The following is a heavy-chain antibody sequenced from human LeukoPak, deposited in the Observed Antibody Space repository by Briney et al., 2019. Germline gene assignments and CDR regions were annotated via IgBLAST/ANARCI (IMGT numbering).Heavy chain of an antibody. Sequence: SETLSLTCTVSGGSISSYYWSWIRQPPGKGLEWIGYIYYSGSTNYNPSLKSRVTISVDTSKNQFSLKLSSVTAADTAVYYCARSALGELVPEFGYWGQGTLVTVSS. CDR1: GGSISSYY. J-gene: IGHJ4*02. V-gene: IGHV4-59*01. CDR3: ARSALGELVPEFGY. D-gene: IGHD6-6*01. CDR2: IYYSGST.